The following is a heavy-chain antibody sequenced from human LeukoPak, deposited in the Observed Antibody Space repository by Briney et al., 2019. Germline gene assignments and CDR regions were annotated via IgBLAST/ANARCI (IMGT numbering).Heavy chain of an antibody. V-gene: IGHV3-74*01. D-gene: IGHD3-16*01. CDR1: GFTYSSNW. CDR3: ARQNYGNPDY. CDR2: VSGDGSIT. J-gene: IGHJ4*02. Sequence: PGGSLRLSCAASGFTYSSNWMHRVRQAPGKGLVWVSRVSGDGSITYYADSVKGRFTMSRDNAKNTLYLQINSLRVEDTAVYYCARQNYGNPDYWGQGTLVTVSS.